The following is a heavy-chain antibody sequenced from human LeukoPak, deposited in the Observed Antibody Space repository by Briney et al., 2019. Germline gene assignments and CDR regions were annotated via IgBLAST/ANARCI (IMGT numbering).Heavy chain of an antibody. J-gene: IGHJ4*02. Sequence: PSETLSLTCTVSGGSISSYYWSWIRQPPGKGLEWIGFIYYSGSTNYNPSLKSRVTISVDTSKNQFFLNLRSVTAADTAVYYCARDNGYGSGSYNFWGQGTLVTVSS. D-gene: IGHD3-10*01. CDR3: ARDNGYGSGSYNF. CDR2: IYYSGST. CDR1: GGSISSYY. V-gene: IGHV4-59*01.